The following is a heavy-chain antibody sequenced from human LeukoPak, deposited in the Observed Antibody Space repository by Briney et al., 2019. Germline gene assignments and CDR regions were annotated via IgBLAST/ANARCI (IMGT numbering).Heavy chain of an antibody. V-gene: IGHV4-59*01. CDR2: IYYSGST. CDR1: GGSISSYY. CDR3: ARDKGNYDGFDP. D-gene: IGHD1-7*01. J-gene: IGHJ5*02. Sequence: SETLSLTCTVSGGSISSYYWSWIRQPPGKGLEWIGYIYYSGSTNYNPSLKSRVTISVDTSKNLFSLKLSSVTAADTAVYYCARDKGNYDGFDPWGQGTLVTVSS.